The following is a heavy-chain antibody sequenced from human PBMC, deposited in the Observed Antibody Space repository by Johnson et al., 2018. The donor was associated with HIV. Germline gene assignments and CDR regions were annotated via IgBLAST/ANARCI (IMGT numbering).Heavy chain of an antibody. D-gene: IGHD6-6*01. V-gene: IGHV3-9*01. CDR2: ISWNSGSI. CDR1: GFTFDDYA. Sequence: VQLVESGGGVVQPGRSLRLSCTASGFTFDDYAMHWVRQAPGKGPEWVSGISWNSGSIDYADSVKGRFPISRDNAKNSLFLHMNSLRPEDTALYYCTKDLYLGLWDSTSSRGFDVWGQGTMVTVSS. J-gene: IGHJ3*01. CDR3: TKDLYLGLWDSTSSRGFDV.